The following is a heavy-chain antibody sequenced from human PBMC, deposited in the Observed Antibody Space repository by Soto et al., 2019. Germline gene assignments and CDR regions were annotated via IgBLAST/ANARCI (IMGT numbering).Heavy chain of an antibody. CDR1: GGSISSYY. CDR2: IYYSGST. Sequence: QVQLQESGPGLVKPSETLSLTCTVSGGSISSYYWSWIRQPPGKGLEWIGYIYYSGSTNYNPSLKSRVTISVDTSKNQFSLKLTSVTAADTAVYYCARRYGSAFDFWGQVTMVTVSS. CDR3: ARRYGSAFDF. D-gene: IGHD3-10*01. J-gene: IGHJ3*01. V-gene: IGHV4-59*01.